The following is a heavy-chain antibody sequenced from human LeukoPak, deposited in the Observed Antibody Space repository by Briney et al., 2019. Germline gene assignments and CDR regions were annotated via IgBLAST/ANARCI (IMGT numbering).Heavy chain of an antibody. CDR3: ARGSMVRGVNRRYYYYYMDV. Sequence: ASVTVSCKASGYTFTGHYMHWVRQAPGQGLEWVGWINVDSGDTSSAQKFQGRVTMTRDTSVSTAYMELSSLRSDDTAVYYCARGSMVRGVNRRYYYYYMDVWGKGTTVTVSS. J-gene: IGHJ6*03. V-gene: IGHV1-2*02. D-gene: IGHD3-10*01. CDR2: INVDSGDT. CDR1: GYTFTGHY.